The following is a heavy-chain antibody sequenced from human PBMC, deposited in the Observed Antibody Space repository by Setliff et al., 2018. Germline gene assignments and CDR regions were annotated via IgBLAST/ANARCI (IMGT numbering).Heavy chain of an antibody. D-gene: IGHD3-3*01. CDR3: TTDHFTIFGVVIILGVAGY. Sequence: GGSLRLSCAASGFTSSNAWMSWVRQAPGKGLEWVGRIKSKTDGGTTDYAAPVKGRFTISRDDSKNTLYLQMNSLKTEDTAVYYCTTDHFTIFGVVIILGVAGYWGQGTLVTVSS. V-gene: IGHV3-15*01. J-gene: IGHJ4*02. CDR1: GFTSSNAW. CDR2: IKSKTDGGTT.